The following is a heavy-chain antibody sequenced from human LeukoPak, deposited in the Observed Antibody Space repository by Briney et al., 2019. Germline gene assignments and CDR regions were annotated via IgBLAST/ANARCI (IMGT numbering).Heavy chain of an antibody. CDR1: GFTFSSYA. V-gene: IGHV3-30-3*01. CDR3: AKGRTSPPAN. CDR2: ISYDGSNK. D-gene: IGHD1-14*01. J-gene: IGHJ4*02. Sequence: GGSLRLSCAASGFTFSSYAMHWVRQAPGKGLEWVAVISYDGSNKYYADSVKGRFTISRDNAKNSLYLQMNSLRAEDTAVYYCAKGRTSPPANWGQGTLVTVSS.